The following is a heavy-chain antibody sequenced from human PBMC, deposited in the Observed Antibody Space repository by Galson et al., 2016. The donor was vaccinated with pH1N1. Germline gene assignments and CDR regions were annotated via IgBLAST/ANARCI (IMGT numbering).Heavy chain of an antibody. CDR3: AKDLSARIPVAGYFDY. V-gene: IGHV3-23*01. Sequence: SLRLSCAASGFTFRSYGMSWVRQAPGKGLEWVSGFSGSGTSTYYADSVKGRFTISRDFSKNTLYLQINSLRAEDTAVYYCAKDLSARIPVAGYFDYWGRGVLVTVSS. CDR2: FSGSGTST. J-gene: IGHJ4*02. D-gene: IGHD6-13*01. CDR1: GFTFRSYG.